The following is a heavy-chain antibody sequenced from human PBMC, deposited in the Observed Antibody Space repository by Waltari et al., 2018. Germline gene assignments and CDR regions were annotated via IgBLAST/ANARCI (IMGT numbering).Heavy chain of an antibody. D-gene: IGHD6-13*01. CDR1: GFTFSSYW. V-gene: IGHV3-7*01. CDR3: ARWMEQLASEFDY. CDR2: IKQDGSEK. J-gene: IGHJ4*02. Sequence: EVRLVESGGGLVQPGGSLRLPCAASGFTFSSYWMSWVRQAPGKGLEWVANIKQDGSEKYYVDSVKGRFTISRDNAKNSLYLQMNSLRAEDTAVYYCARWMEQLASEFDYWGQGTLVTVSS.